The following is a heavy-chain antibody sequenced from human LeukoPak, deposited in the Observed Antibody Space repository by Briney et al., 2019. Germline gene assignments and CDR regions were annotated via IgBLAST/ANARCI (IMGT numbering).Heavy chain of an antibody. V-gene: IGHV4-59*01. CDR3: ARVGTHWYFNL. Sequence: SGTLSLTCTGSGGSISRNYWSWMRQPPGKGLEWIGNIHYSGTTNSNPSLKSRVTISLDMSKSQFSLKLNSVTAADTAVYYCARVGTHWYFNLWGRGTLVTVSS. J-gene: IGHJ2*01. CDR1: GGSISRNY. CDR2: IHYSGTT.